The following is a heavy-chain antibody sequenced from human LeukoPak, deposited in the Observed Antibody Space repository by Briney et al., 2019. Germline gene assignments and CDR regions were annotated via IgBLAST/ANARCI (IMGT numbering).Heavy chain of an antibody. CDR2: IRSKAGSYAT. Sequence: GGSLRLSCAASGFTFSGSVMHWVRQASGKGLEWLGRIRSKAGSYATAYAESVKGRFTVSRDDSKNTAYLQMNSLKTEDTAVYYCTRSGSGWYYDYWGQGTLVTVSS. CDR3: TRSGSGWYYDY. V-gene: IGHV3-73*01. D-gene: IGHD6-19*01. CDR1: GFTFSGSV. J-gene: IGHJ4*02.